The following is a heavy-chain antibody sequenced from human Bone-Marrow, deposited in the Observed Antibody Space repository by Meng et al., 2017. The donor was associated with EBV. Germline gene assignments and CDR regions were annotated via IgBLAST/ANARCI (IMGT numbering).Heavy chain of an antibody. J-gene: IGHJ4*02. Sequence: QGSAAGVVVPPEALLRLCTASAGFIISSNSFWCWIRQPPGKVRGWIGTIYYSVAPYNNPSVKNRFTMSVDTSKNPFYLKMSSVTAEDTAVYYCARNMGDCYDYFDFWGQGTLVTVSS. CDR2: IYYSVAP. D-gene: IGHD5-24*01. CDR3: ARNMGDCYDYFDF. CDR1: AGFIISSNSF. V-gene: IGHV4-39*07.